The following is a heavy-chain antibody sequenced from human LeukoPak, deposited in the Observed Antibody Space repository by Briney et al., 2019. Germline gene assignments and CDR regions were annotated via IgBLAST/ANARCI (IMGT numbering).Heavy chain of an antibody. D-gene: IGHD3-22*01. CDR2: IFPGDSDT. Sequence: GESLKISCKGSGYIFTSYWIGWVRQKPGKGLEWMGIIFPGDSDTRYSPSFQGQVTISAGKSISTAYLQWSSQKASETAMYYCARRLTYDSRAYYCLDYWGQGTLVTVSS. V-gene: IGHV5-51*01. CDR1: GYIFTSYW. CDR3: ARRLTYDSRAYYCLDY. J-gene: IGHJ4*02.